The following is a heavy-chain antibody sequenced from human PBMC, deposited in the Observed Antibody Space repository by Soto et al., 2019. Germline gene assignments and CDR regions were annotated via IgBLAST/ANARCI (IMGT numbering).Heavy chain of an antibody. CDR2: FRGDGTGA. D-gene: IGHD3-9*01. CDR1: GFTFSSYA. Sequence: GGSLRLSCAASGFTFSSYAMSWVRQAPGKGLEWVSAFRGDGTGAHYADSVKGRFTISRDNSKNTLYLHMNSLRAEDTAVYYFAKLPQYDILTGYLNYFDYWGQGTLVTVSS. V-gene: IGHV3-23*01. CDR3: AKLPQYDILTGYLNYFDY. J-gene: IGHJ4*02.